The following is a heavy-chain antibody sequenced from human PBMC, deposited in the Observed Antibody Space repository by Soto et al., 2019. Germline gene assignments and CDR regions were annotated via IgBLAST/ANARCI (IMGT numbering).Heavy chain of an antibody. V-gene: IGHV1-69*06. J-gene: IGHJ6*02. D-gene: IGHD3-10*01. Sequence: QVQLVQSGAEVKKPGSSVKVSCKASGGTFGNSAISWVRQAPGQGLEWKGGIIPSFATGNSAPEFQGRTTITADKSTTTDYMELSSLRSEDTAVYYCARSYYGSGSYWFYGMDVWGQGTTVTVSS. CDR3: ARSYYGSGSYWFYGMDV. CDR1: GGTFGNSA. CDR2: IIPSFATG.